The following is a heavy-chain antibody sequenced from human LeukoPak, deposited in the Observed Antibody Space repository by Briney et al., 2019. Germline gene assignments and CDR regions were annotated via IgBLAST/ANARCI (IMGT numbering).Heavy chain of an antibody. CDR1: AYTFTSYG. V-gene: IGHV1-18*01. CDR2: MSAYNGNT. J-gene: IGHJ4*02. CDR3: AKDRRGLTDPYYFDW. D-gene: IGHD2-21*02. Sequence: GASVKVSCKASAYTFTSYGISWVRLAPGQGLKWMGWMSAYNGNTNYAQKLQGRVTMTTDTSTSTAYMELRSLRSDDTAVYYCAKDRRGLTDPYYFDWWGQGTLATVSS.